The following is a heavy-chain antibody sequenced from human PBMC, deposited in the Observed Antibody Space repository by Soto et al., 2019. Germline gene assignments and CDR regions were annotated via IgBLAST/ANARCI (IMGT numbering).Heavy chain of an antibody. CDR2: IIPIFGTA. J-gene: IGHJ2*01. V-gene: IGHV1-69*13. CDR3: AREGARRDGYNGYFDL. CDR1: GGTFSSYA. Sequence: SVKVSCKASGGTFSSYAISWVRQAPGQGLEWMGGIIPIFGTANYAQKFQGRVTITADESTSTAYMELSSLRSEDTAVYYCAREGARRDGYNGYFDLWGRGTLVTVSS. D-gene: IGHD5-12*01.